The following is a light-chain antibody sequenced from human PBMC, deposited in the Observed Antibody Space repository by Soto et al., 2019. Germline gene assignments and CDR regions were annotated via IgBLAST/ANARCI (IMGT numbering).Light chain of an antibody. CDR1: SSDVGGYNY. J-gene: IGLJ3*02. V-gene: IGLV2-14*01. CDR3: SSYTTSTSLV. CDR2: DFS. Sequence: QSVLTQPASVSGSPGQSITISCTGTSSDVGGYNYVSWYQQHPGKAPKLMFYDFSNRPSGISYRFSGSKSGNTASLTISGLQAEDAADYYCSSYTTSTSLVFGGGTKLTVL.